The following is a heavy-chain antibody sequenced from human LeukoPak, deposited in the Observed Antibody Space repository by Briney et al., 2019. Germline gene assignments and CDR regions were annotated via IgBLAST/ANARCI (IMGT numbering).Heavy chain of an antibody. CDR2: ISGSGGST. CDR3: AKDQAPYGDYGKYYFDY. CDR1: GFTFSSYA. Sequence: GGSLRLSCAASGFTFSSYAMSWVRQAPGKGLEWVSAISGSGGSTYYADSVKGRFTISRDNSKNTLYLQMNSLRAEDTAVYYCAKDQAPYGDYGKYYFDYWGQGALVTVSS. J-gene: IGHJ4*02. D-gene: IGHD4-17*01. V-gene: IGHV3-23*01.